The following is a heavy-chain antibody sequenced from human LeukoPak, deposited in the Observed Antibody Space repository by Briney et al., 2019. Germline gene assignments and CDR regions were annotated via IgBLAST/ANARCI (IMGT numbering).Heavy chain of an antibody. D-gene: IGHD2-2*01. CDR3: ARGAVVVPAAIPALYYYGMDV. V-gene: IGHV4-31*03. J-gene: IGHJ6*02. Sequence: SETLSLTCTVSGGSISSGGYYWSWILQHPGKGLEWIGYIYYSGSTYYNPSLKSRVTISVDTSKNQFSLKLSSVTAADTAVYYCARGAVVVPAAIPALYYYGMDVWGQGTTVTVSS. CDR2: IYYSGST. CDR1: GGSISSGGYY.